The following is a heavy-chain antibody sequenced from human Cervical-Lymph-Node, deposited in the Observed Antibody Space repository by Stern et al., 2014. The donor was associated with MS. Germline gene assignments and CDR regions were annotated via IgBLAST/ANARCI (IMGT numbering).Heavy chain of an antibody. CDR3: ARGGRGVGLEY. J-gene: IGHJ4*02. Sequence: EQLVESGGGVVQPGRSLSLSCEVSGFTFSTYAMHWVRQAPGKGLEWVVCVSYDGTQRNSTDSVKALFTITRDNTKNTLYLRMNSLRDEDAAVYFVARGGRGVGLEYWGQGVLVTVSS. V-gene: IGHV3-30-3*01. D-gene: IGHD3-10*01. CDR1: GFTFSTYA. CDR2: VSYDGTQR.